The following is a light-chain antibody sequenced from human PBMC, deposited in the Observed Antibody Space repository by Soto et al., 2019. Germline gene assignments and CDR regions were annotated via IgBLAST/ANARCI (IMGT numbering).Light chain of an antibody. CDR3: CSYAGSYV. V-gene: IGLV2-11*01. Sequence: QSVLTQPRSVSGSPGQSVTISCTGTSIDVGGYNYVSWYQQHPGKAPKLMIYDVSKRPSGVPDRFSGSKSGNTASLTISGLQAEDEADYYCCSYAGSYVFGTGTKLTVL. CDR2: DVS. J-gene: IGLJ1*01. CDR1: SIDVGGYNY.